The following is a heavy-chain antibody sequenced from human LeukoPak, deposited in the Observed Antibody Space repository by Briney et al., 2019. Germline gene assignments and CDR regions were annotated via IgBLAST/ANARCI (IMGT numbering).Heavy chain of an antibody. V-gene: IGHV3-7*01. CDR1: GFTFTTYW. CDR2: VKQDGSDK. J-gene: IGHJ4*02. CDR3: ARGRYCNGGNCYLDY. Sequence: GGSLRLSCAASGFTFTTYWMNWVRQAPGEGLEWVANVKQDGSDKYYVDSVKGRFTISRDNAKNSLYLQMYSLRAEDTAVYYCARGRYCNGGNCYLDYWGQGSLVTVSS. D-gene: IGHD2-15*01.